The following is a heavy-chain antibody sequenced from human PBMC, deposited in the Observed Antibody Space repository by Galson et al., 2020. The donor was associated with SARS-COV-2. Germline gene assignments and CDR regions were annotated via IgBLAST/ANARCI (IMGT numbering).Heavy chain of an antibody. D-gene: IGHD3-10*01. CDR2: INTYNGNT. Sequence: ALVKVSCKSSGYTFNSYHISWVRQAPGEGLEWMGWINTYNGNTKYAQEIQGRVTMTKDTSTSTAYMELKSLRSDDTAVYYCAREYYYGSGSYLDSWGQGSLVTVSS. CDR3: AREYYYGSGSYLDS. J-gene: IGHJ5*01. V-gene: IGHV1-18*04. CDR1: GYTFNSYH.